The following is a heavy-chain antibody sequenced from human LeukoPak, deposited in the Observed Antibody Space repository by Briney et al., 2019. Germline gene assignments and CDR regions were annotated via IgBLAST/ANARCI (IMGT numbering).Heavy chain of an antibody. CDR1: GDSVSSNCVT. CDR3: ARRLTQYDCFDP. D-gene: IGHD2-2*01. Sequence: SQILSLTCAISGDSVSSNCVTWNWVRQSPSKGLEWLGRTYYRSTGYSDYAVSVRGRITVNPDTSKHQFSLHLTSVTPEDTAVYYCARRLTQYDCFDPWGQGILVTVSS. V-gene: IGHV6-1*01. J-gene: IGHJ5*02. CDR2: TYYRSTGYS.